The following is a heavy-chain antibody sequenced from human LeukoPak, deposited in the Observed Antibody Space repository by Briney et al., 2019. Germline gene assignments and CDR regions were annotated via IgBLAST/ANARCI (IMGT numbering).Heavy chain of an antibody. J-gene: IGHJ4*02. CDR2: IYYSGST. V-gene: IGHV4-59*01. CDR1: GGSISSYY. D-gene: IGHD5-12*01. Sequence: PSETLSLTCTVSGGSISSYYWSWIRQPPGKGLEWIGYIYYSGSTNYNPSLKSRVTISVDTSKNQFSLKLSSVTAADTAVYYCARLHSGYDYEGSDYWGQGTLVTVSS. CDR3: ARLHSGYDYEGSDY.